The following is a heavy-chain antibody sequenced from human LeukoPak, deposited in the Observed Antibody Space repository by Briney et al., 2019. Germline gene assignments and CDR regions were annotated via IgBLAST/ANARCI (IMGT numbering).Heavy chain of an antibody. CDR3: AKDDSEVIAVAGTTFDY. J-gene: IGHJ4*02. D-gene: IGHD6-19*01. V-gene: IGHV3-9*01. Sequence: PGGSLRLSCAASGFTFSSYSMNWVRQAPGKGLEWVSGISWNSGSIGYADSVKGRFTISRDNAKNSLYLQMNSLRAEDTALYYCAKDDSEVIAVAGTTFDYWGQGTLVTVSS. CDR1: GFTFSSYS. CDR2: ISWNSGSI.